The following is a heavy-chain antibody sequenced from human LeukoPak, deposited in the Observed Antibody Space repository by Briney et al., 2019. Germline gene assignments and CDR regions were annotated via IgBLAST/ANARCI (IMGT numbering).Heavy chain of an antibody. Sequence: GGSLRLSCAASGFTFSSYSMNWVRQAPGKGLEWISYIDTSSSTMYYADSVMGRFTISRDNAKESLYLQMNSLRDEDTAVYYCAREDDSWGPNNLDLWGQGTWSPSPQ. CDR3: AREDDSWGPNNLDL. J-gene: IGHJ3*01. D-gene: IGHD7-27*01. CDR2: IDTSSSTM. V-gene: IGHV3-48*02. CDR1: GFTFSSYS.